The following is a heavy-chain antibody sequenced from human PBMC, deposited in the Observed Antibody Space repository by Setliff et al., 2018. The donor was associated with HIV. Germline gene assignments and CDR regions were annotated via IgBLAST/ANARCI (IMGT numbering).Heavy chain of an antibody. CDR2: IFSTGST. CDR1: GGSISGYY. D-gene: IGHD3-9*01. CDR3: VRGSDWLTNNYFDY. V-gene: IGHV4-59*01. Sequence: LSLTCTVSGGSISGYYWSWIRQPPGKGLEWIGYIFSTGSTDYSPSLKSRVSISVDTSKNQFSLILTSMTAADTAVYFCVRGSDWLTNNYFDYWGQGTLVTVSS. J-gene: IGHJ4*02.